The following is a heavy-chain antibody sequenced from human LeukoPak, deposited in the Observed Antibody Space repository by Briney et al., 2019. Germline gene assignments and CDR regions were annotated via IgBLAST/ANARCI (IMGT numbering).Heavy chain of an antibody. CDR2: IKSKTDGGTT. CDR3: ARGGSMVRGVMGDY. V-gene: IGHV3-15*01. J-gene: IGHJ4*02. Sequence: PGGSLRLSCAASGFTFGNAWMSWVRQAPGKGLEWVGRIKSKTDGGTTDYAAPVKGRFTISRDDSKNTLYLQMNSLRAEDTAVYYCARGGSMVRGVMGDYWGQGTLVTVSS. CDR1: GFTFGNAW. D-gene: IGHD3-10*01.